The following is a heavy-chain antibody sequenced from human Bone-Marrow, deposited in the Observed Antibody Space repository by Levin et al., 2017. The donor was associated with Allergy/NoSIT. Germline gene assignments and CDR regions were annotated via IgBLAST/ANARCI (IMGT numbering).Heavy chain of an antibody. CDR1: GFTFDESA. CDR2: ISGNGGGI. J-gene: IGHJ3*01. V-gene: IGHV3-9*01. D-gene: IGHD3-22*01. Sequence: PGGSLRLSCAASGFTFDESAMHWVRQVPGKGLEWVSGISGNGGGIGYADSVKGRFTISRDNAKNSLYLQMTSLRPEDAAVYYCSKDRSRNNYDSSGYYSNDAFEVWGQGTTVTVSS. CDR3: SKDRSRNNYDSSGYYSNDAFEV.